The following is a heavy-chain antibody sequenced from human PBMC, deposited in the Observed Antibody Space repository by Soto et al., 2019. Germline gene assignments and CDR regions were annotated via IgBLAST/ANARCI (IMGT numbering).Heavy chain of an antibody. J-gene: IGHJ4*02. D-gene: IGHD2-15*01. CDR1: GFTFSIYW. CDR2: INSDGSST. CDR3: VRTSLVVAAATREDY. Sequence: PGESLRLSCAASGFTFSIYWMHWLRQALGKGLVWVSRINSDGSSTSYAGSVKGRFTISRDNAKNTLYLQMNSLRAEDTAVYYCVRTSLVVAAATREDYWGQGT. V-gene: IGHV3-74*01.